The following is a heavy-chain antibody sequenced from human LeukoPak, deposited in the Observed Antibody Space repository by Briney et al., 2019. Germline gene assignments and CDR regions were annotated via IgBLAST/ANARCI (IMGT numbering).Heavy chain of an antibody. CDR2: IGSSGIHT. CDR1: GFRFSNYG. D-gene: IGHD7-27*01. V-gene: IGHV3-21*01. Sequence: GGSLRLSCAASGFRFSNYGMNWVRHAPGKGLEGVSSIGSSGIHTFYAGSVKGRFTISRDNTKNSLYLQMYNLRVEDTALYYCARGEAIWGPLFDDWGQGTLVTVSS. J-gene: IGHJ4*02. CDR3: ARGEAIWGPLFDD.